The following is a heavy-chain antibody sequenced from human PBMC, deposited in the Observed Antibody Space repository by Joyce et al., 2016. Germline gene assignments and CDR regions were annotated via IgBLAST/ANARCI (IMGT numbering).Heavy chain of an antibody. Sequence: QVQLVQSGSDVKRPGASVRVSCQGSGDSFSKFGITWVRQAPGQGLELMGWISAYNGVARYAQKFQGRVTLTRDTSTAYIELRSLTSDDTAIYFCAGVCCSSETTPFDFWGQGTLVTVSS. J-gene: IGHJ4*02. CDR2: ISAYNGVA. D-gene: IGHD6-19*01. CDR1: GDSFSKFG. V-gene: IGHV1-18*04. CDR3: AGVCCSSETTPFDF.